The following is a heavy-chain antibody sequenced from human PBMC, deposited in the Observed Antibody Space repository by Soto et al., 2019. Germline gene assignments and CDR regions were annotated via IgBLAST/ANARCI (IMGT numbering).Heavy chain of an antibody. CDR3: AREPLT. J-gene: IGHJ4*02. CDR1: GGSISSGGYY. Sequence: QVQLQQSGPGLVKPSQTLSLTCTVSGGSISSGGYYWSWIRQHPGKGLEWIGYIYSSGNTYYNPSRKSRVTISVDTSKNQFSRTPSPVPAADTAVYYCAREPLTWGQGTLGTVSS. CDR2: IYSSGNT. V-gene: IGHV4-31*03.